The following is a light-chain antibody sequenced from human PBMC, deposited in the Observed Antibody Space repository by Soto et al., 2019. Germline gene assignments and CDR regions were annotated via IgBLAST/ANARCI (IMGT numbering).Light chain of an antibody. CDR3: QHRNIWPPPAT. V-gene: IGKV3-11*01. Sequence: EIVLTQSPATLSLSPGERATLSCRASQSVGTYLAWYQLKPGQAPRLLIYDASNRATGIPARFSGSGSGTDFTLTISSLEPEDFAAYDCQHRNIWPPPATCCQGTRLEVK. J-gene: IGKJ5*01. CDR2: DAS. CDR1: QSVGTY.